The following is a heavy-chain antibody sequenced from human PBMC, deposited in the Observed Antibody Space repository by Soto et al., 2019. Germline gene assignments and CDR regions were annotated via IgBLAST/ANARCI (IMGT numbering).Heavy chain of an antibody. CDR3: AKDQATVIAAAGIYYYYGMDV. D-gene: IGHD6-13*01. J-gene: IGHJ6*02. V-gene: IGHV3-23*01. CDR2: ISGSGCST. Sequence: GGSLRLSCAASGFTFSSYAMSWVRQAPGKGLEWVSAISGSGCSTYYADSVKGRFTISRDNSKNTLYLQMNSLRAEDTAVYYCAKDQATVIAAAGIYYYYGMDVWGQGTTVTVSS. CDR1: GFTFSSYA.